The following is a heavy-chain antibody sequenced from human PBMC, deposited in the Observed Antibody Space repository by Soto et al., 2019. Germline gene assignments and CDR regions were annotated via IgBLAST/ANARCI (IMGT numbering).Heavy chain of an antibody. D-gene: IGHD6-19*01. J-gene: IGHJ4*02. CDR1: GFTFSSYA. V-gene: IGHV3-23*01. CDR2: ISGSGGST. Sequence: EVQLLESGGGLVQPGGSLRLSCAASGFTFSSYAMSWVRQAPWKGLEWVSAISGSGGSTYYADSVKGRFTISRDNTKNTLYLQMNSLRAEDTAVYYCAKGDRGSGWYGVYWGQGTLVTVSS. CDR3: AKGDRGSGWYGVY.